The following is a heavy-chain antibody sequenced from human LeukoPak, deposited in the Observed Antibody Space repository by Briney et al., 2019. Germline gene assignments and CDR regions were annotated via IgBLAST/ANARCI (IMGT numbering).Heavy chain of an antibody. Sequence: GGCLRLSSAASGFTFSSYAMSWVRQAPGQGLEWVASISGGGGVTYYADSVKGRFTISRDNSKNTAYLQMNSLRAEDTAVYYCAKDPRVATIEIFDYWGQGTLVTVSS. CDR3: AKDPRVATIEIFDY. CDR2: ISGGGGVT. CDR1: GFTFSSYA. V-gene: IGHV3-23*01. J-gene: IGHJ4*02. D-gene: IGHD5-12*01.